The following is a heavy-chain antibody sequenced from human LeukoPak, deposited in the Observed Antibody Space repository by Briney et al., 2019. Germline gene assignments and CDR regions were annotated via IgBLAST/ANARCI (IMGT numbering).Heavy chain of an antibody. CDR1: GGSIGSSSYY. CDR3: ARSIQPWDAYYFDY. V-gene: IGHV4-39*01. J-gene: IGHJ4*02. Sequence: SETLSLTCTVSGGSIGSSSYYWGWIRQPPGKGLEWIGSVYYSGSTYYNPSLKSRVTISVDTSKNQFSLKLSSVTAADTAVYYCARSIQPWDAYYFDYWGQGTLVSVSS. D-gene: IGHD5-18*01. CDR2: VYYSGST.